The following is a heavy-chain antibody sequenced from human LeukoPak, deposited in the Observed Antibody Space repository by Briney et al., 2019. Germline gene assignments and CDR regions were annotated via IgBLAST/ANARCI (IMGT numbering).Heavy chain of an antibody. Sequence: GGSLRLSCAVSGFTFSSYWMSWFRQAPGKGLEWVANVNQDGSQKFSVDSVKGRFTISRDNAKNSLSLQMNSLRVDDTAVYYCARDWFDGDYDRFDYWGQGTLVTVSS. CDR3: ARDWFDGDYDRFDY. D-gene: IGHD4-17*01. CDR2: VNQDGSQK. CDR1: GFTFSSYW. V-gene: IGHV3-7*03. J-gene: IGHJ4*02.